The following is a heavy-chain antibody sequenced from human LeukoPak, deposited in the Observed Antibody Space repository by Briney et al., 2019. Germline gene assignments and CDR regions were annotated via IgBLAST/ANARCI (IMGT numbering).Heavy chain of an antibody. Sequence: SVKVTCKASGDTFSSYAISWVRQAPGQGLEWMGGIIPIFGTANYAQKFQGRVTITADESASTAYMELSSLRSEDTAVYYCARDVSGYSSSWPDYWGQGTLVTVSS. CDR3: ARDVSGYSSSWPDY. J-gene: IGHJ4*02. D-gene: IGHD6-13*01. CDR2: IIPIFGTA. CDR1: GDTFSSYA. V-gene: IGHV1-69*01.